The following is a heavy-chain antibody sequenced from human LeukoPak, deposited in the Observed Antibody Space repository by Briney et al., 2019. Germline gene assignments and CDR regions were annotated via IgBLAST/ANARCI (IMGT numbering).Heavy chain of an antibody. CDR2: ISYDGSNK. V-gene: IGHV3-30*18. J-gene: IGHJ4*02. D-gene: IGHD6-19*01. CDR1: GFTFSSYG. Sequence: GGSLRLSCAASGFTFSSYGMHWVRQAPGQGLEWVAVISYDGSNKYYADSVKGRFTISRDNSKNTLYLQMNSLRAEDTAVYYCAKDGLPYSSGWYSDYWGQGTLVTVSS. CDR3: AKDGLPYSSGWYSDY.